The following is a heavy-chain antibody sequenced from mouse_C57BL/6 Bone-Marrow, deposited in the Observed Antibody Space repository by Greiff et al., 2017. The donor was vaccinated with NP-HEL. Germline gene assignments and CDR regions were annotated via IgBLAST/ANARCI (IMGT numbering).Heavy chain of an antibody. D-gene: IGHD3-3*01. CDR3: AREGLLYYFDY. V-gene: IGHV3-6*01. CDR2: ISYDGSN. CDR1: GYSITSGYY. Sequence: EVKLQESGPGLVKPSQSLSLTCSVTGYSITSGYYWNWIRQFPGNKLEWMGYISYDGSNNYNPSLKNRISITRDTSKNQFFLKLNSVTTEDTATYYCAREGLLYYFDYWGQGTTLTVSS. J-gene: IGHJ2*01.